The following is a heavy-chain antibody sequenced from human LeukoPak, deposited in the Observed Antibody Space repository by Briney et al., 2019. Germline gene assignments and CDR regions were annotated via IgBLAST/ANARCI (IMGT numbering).Heavy chain of an antibody. CDR2: IFYSGST. Sequence: SETLSLTCTVSGGSIRSSSYYWGWIRQPPGKGLEWIGSIFYSGSTYYNPSLKSRVTISVDMSKNQFSLKLSSVTAADTAVYYCVRKGDGYNSGYFDLWGRGTLVTVSS. J-gene: IGHJ2*01. D-gene: IGHD5-24*01. V-gene: IGHV4-39*01. CDR3: VRKGDGYNSGYFDL. CDR1: GGSIRSSSYY.